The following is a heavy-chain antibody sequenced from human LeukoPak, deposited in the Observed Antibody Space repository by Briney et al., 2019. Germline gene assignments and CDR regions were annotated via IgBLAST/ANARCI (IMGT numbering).Heavy chain of an antibody. CDR3: ARTNAGGTSTDPYYYYMDV. CDR2: TKPDGSAE. CDR1: GFTFRNYW. D-gene: IGHD3-10*01. J-gene: IGHJ6*03. Sequence: QSGGSLRLSCAASGFTFRNYWMGWVRQAPGKGLEGVANTKPDGSAEYYADSVRGRFTTSRDNANNLLYLQMNRLRGDDDTAVYYCARTNAGGTSTDPYYYYMDVWGIGTTVTVSS. V-gene: IGHV3-7*01.